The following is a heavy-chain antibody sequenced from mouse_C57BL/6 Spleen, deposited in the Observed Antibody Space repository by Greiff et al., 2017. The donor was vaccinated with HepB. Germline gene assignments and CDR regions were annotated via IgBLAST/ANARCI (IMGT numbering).Heavy chain of an antibody. J-gene: IGHJ3*01. V-gene: IGHV5-4*03. CDR3: ATYYGRAWFAY. CDR2: ISDGGSYT. Sequence: EVMLVESGGGLVKPGGSLKLSCAASGFTFSSYAMSWVRQTPEKRLEWVATISDGGSYTYYPDNVKGRFTISRDNAKNNLYLQMSHLKSEDTAMYYCATYYGRAWFAYWGQGTLVTVSA. D-gene: IGHD1-1*01. CDR1: GFTFSSYA.